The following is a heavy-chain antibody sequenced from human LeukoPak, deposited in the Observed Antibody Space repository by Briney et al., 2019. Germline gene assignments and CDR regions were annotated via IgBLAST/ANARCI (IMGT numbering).Heavy chain of an antibody. CDR3: ARAEDYYGSGTPAGYYGMDV. D-gene: IGHD3-10*01. V-gene: IGHV1-2*02. Sequence: ASVKVSCKASGYTFTGYYMHWVRQAPGQGLEWMGWINPNSGGTNYAQKFQGRVTMTRDTSISAAYMELSRLRSDDTAVYYCARAEDYYGSGTPAGYYGMDVWGQGTTVTVSS. J-gene: IGHJ6*02. CDR2: INPNSGGT. CDR1: GYTFTGYY.